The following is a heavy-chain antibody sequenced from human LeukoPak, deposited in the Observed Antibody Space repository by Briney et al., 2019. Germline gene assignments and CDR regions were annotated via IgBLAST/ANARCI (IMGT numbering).Heavy chain of an antibody. CDR1: GGSISSYY. J-gene: IGHJ3*02. CDR3: ARARHDSNRAFDS. D-gene: IGHD3-22*01. Sequence: PSETLSLTCTVSGGSISSYYWSWIRQPPGKGLEWIGYLYYTGSTNYNPSLKSRVTISGDTSKNQFSLKLSSVTAADTAVYYCARARHDSNRAFDSWGQGTMVTVSS. V-gene: IGHV4-59*01. CDR2: LYYTGST.